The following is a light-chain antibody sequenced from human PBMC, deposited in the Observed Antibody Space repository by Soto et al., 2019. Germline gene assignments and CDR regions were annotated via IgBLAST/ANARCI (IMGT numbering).Light chain of an antibody. Sequence: EIAMTQSPATLSVSPGERATLSCRASQSVNSNLAWYQHKPGQAPRLLIYGASTRATGIPARFSGSGSGTEFTVTISSLQSEDFAVYYCQQYNSWPLTFGGGTKVEIK. CDR1: QSVNSN. J-gene: IGKJ4*01. CDR2: GAS. CDR3: QQYNSWPLT. V-gene: IGKV3-15*01.